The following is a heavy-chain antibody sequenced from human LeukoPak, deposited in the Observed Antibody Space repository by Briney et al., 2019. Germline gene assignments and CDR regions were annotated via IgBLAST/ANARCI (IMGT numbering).Heavy chain of an antibody. V-gene: IGHV3-7*01. CDR2: IKQDGSEK. J-gene: IGHJ3*02. CDR3: ARDGDYYDSSGYLGRAFDI. D-gene: IGHD3-22*01. Sequence: PGGSLRLSCAASGSTFSSYWMSWVRQAPGKGLEWVANIKQDGSEKYYVDSVKGRFTISRDNAKNSLYLQMNSLRAEDTAVYYCARDGDYYDSSGYLGRAFDIWGQGTMVTVSS. CDR1: GSTFSSYW.